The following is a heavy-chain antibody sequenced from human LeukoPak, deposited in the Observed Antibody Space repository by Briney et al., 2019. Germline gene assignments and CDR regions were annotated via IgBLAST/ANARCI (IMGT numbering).Heavy chain of an antibody. Sequence: QPGGSLRLSCAASGFTFSSYGMHWVRQAPGKGLEWVAVIWYDGSNKYYADSVKGRFTISRDNSKNTLYLQMNSLRAEDTAVYYCARGRYYDSTGPSYYFDYWGQGTLVTVSS. CDR1: GFTFSSYG. V-gene: IGHV3-33*01. CDR3: ARGRYYDSTGPSYYFDY. CDR2: IWYDGSNK. J-gene: IGHJ4*02. D-gene: IGHD3-22*01.